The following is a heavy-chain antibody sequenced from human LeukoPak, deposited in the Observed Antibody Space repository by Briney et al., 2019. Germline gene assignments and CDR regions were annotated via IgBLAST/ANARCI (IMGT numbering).Heavy chain of an antibody. D-gene: IGHD5-18*01. Sequence: SETLSLTCTVSGGSISSYHWSWIRQPPGKGLEWIGYIYYSGSTNYNPSLKSRVTISVDTSKNQFSLKLSSVTAADTAVYYCARGSGAQLWHSIDYWGQGTLVTVSS. CDR2: IYYSGST. V-gene: IGHV4-59*01. J-gene: IGHJ4*02. CDR3: ARGSGAQLWHSIDY. CDR1: GGSISSYH.